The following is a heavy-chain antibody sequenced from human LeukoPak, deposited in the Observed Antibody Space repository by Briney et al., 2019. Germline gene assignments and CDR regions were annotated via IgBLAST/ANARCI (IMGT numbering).Heavy chain of an antibody. V-gene: IGHV3-23*01. Sequence: GGSLRLSCVASGFTFSNYAMHWVRQAPGRGLEWVSGILGRDGRTFYADSVQGRFTVSRDNSKNTLYLQMNSLRADDAAVYYCASRHCSGGGCYFAGADPFDYWGQGILVTVSS. J-gene: IGHJ4*02. CDR2: ILGRDGRT. CDR3: ASRHCSGGGCYFAGADPFDY. D-gene: IGHD2-15*01. CDR1: GFTFSNYA.